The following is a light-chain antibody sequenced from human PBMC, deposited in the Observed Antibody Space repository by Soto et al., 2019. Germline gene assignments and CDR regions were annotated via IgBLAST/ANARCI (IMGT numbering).Light chain of an antibody. CDR1: QSVGSY. CDR3: QKRSDWRFT. Sequence: EIVLTQSPATLSLSPGERATLSCRASQSVGSYLAWYQHKPGQAPRLLIYDASNRATGVPARFSGSGSGTAFTLTISRLEPEDFGVYYCQKRSDWRFTFGPGTKVDIK. J-gene: IGKJ3*01. CDR2: DAS. V-gene: IGKV3-11*01.